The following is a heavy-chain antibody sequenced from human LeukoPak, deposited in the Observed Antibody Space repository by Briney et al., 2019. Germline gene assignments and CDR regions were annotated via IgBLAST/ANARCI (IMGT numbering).Heavy chain of an antibody. CDR3: ARAQLLWNWFDP. CDR2: INHSGST. Sequence: SETLSLTCAVYGGSFSDFYWSWIRQPPGKGLEWIGEINHSGSTNYNPCLKSRVTVSVDTSKNQFSLKLTSVTAADTAMYYCARAQLLWNWFDPWGQGTLVTVSS. D-gene: IGHD4-23*01. CDR1: GGSFSDFY. V-gene: IGHV4-34*01. J-gene: IGHJ5*02.